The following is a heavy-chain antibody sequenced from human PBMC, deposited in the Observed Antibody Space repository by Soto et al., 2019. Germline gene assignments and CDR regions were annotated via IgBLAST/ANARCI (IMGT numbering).Heavy chain of an antibody. CDR1: GASIPYYY. CDR3: ARLDYYYYLDV. Sequence: SGTPSLTSPVSGASIPYYYWGLIWQSSGKGLECIGYIHYSGSTNYNPSLESRVTMSIDTSESQFSLRLRSVTAADTAVYYCARLDYYYYLDVWGKGTAVTVSS. V-gene: IGHV4-59*12. J-gene: IGHJ6*03. CDR2: IHYSGST.